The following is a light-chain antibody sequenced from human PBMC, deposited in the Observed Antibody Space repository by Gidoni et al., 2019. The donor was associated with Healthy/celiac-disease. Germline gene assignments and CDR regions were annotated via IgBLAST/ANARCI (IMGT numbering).Light chain of an antibody. Sequence: QAGLTHPPSVSKGLRTTATLTCTGNSNKVGNQGAAWRQQHQGHPPKLLSYRNNNRPSGISERLSASRSGNTASLTITGLQPEDEADYYCSAWDSSLSAWVFGGGTKLTVL. CDR1: SNKVGNQG. V-gene: IGLV10-54*01. CDR2: RNN. J-gene: IGLJ3*02. CDR3: SAWDSSLSAWV.